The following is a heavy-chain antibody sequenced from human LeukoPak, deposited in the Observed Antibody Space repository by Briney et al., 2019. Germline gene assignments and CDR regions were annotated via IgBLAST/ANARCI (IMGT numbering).Heavy chain of an antibody. CDR2: INSDGSST. CDR1: GFTFSSYW. J-gene: IGHJ4*02. CDR3: ARSMVRGVIDY. V-gene: IGHV3-74*01. D-gene: IGHD3-10*01. Sequence: GGSLRLSCAASGFTFSSYWMHWVRQAPGKGLVWVSRINSDGSSTSYAGSVKGRFTISRDNAKNTLYLQMNSLRAEDTAVYYCARSMVRGVIDYWGQGTLVTDSS.